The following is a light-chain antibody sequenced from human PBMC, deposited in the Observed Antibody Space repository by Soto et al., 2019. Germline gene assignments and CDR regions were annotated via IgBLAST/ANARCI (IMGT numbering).Light chain of an antibody. CDR3: TAWDDSLSGVL. V-gene: IGLV1-47*01. CDR2: RDN. CDR1: SSNIGSQY. J-gene: IGLJ2*01. Sequence: QSVLTQPPSASGTPGQRVTISCSGSSSNIGSQYVYWYQRLPGTAPKLLIYRDNQRPSGVPDRFSGSKSCTSASLAISGLRSDDEADYYCTAWDDSLSGVLFGGGTKLTVL.